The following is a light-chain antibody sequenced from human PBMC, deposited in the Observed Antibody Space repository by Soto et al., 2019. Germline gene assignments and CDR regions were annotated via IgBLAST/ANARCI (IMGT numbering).Light chain of an antibody. V-gene: IGLV2-14*01. CDR1: SSDVGRYNY. J-gene: IGLJ1*01. CDR3: SSYTSSSIYV. CDR2: EVS. Sequence: QSALTQPASVSGSPGQSITIFCTGTSSDVGRYNYVSWYQHHPGKAPQLMIYEVSNRPSGVSNRFSGSKSGNTASLTISGLQAEDEADYYCSSYTSSSIYVFGTGTKVTVL.